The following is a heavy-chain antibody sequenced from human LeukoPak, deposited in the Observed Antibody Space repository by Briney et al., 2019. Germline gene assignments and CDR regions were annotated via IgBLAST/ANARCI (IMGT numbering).Heavy chain of an antibody. CDR3: ARGKVVVVAATSLGY. V-gene: IGHV1-46*01. J-gene: IGHJ4*02. Sequence: GASVKVSCKASGYTFTSYYMHWVRQAPGQGLEWMGIINPSGGSTSYAQKFQGRVTMTRDTSTSTVHMELSSLRSEDTAVYYCARGKVVVVAATSLGYWGQGTLVTVSS. D-gene: IGHD2-15*01. CDR1: GYTFTSYY. CDR2: INPSGGST.